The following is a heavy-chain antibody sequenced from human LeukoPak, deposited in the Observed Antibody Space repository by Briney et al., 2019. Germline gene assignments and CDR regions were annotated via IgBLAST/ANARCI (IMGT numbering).Heavy chain of an antibody. CDR3: ASLSIAVADNFDY. V-gene: IGHV3-21*01. J-gene: IGHJ4*02. CDR1: GFTFSSYS. CDR2: ISSSSSYI. Sequence: GGPLRLSCAASGFTFSSYSMNWVRQAPGKGLEWVSSISSSSSYIYYADSVKGRFTISRDNAKNSLYLQMNSLRAEDTAVYYCASLSIAVADNFDYWGQGTLVTVSS. D-gene: IGHD6-19*01.